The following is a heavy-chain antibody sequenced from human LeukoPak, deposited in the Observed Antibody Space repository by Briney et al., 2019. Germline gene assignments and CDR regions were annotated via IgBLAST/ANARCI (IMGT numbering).Heavy chain of an antibody. J-gene: IGHJ4*02. V-gene: IGHV1-2*06. Sequence: ASVKVSCKASGYTFTGYYMHWVGQAPGQGGEWMGRINPNSGGTNYEQKFQVTVTMTRDTSISTAYMELSRLRSDDTAVYYCARDPTYSSSSGYWGQGTLVTVSS. CDR3: ARDPTYSSSSGY. D-gene: IGHD6-6*01. CDR2: INPNSGGT. CDR1: GYTFTGYY.